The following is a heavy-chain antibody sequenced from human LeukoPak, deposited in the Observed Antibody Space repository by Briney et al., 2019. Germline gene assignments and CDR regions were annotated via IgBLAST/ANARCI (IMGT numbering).Heavy chain of an antibody. CDR3: ARHQPHYDFWSGPNTSPIDY. CDR2: IYSSGST. J-gene: IGHJ4*02. Sequence: SETLSLTCTVSGGSISSYYWSWIRQPAGKGLEWIGRIYSSGSTNYSPSLKSRVTISVDTSKNQFSLKLSSVTAADTAVYYCARHQPHYDFWSGPNTSPIDYWGQGTLVTVSS. D-gene: IGHD3-3*01. V-gene: IGHV4-4*07. CDR1: GGSISSYY.